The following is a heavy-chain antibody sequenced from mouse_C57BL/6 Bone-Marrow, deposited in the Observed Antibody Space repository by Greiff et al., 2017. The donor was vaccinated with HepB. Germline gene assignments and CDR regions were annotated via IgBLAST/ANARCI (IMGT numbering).Heavy chain of an antibody. J-gene: IGHJ1*03. CDR1: GYTFTSYW. D-gene: IGHD1-1*01. Sequence: QVQLQQPGAELVKPGASVKLSCKASGYTFTSYWMQWVKQRPGQGLEWIGEIDPSDSYTNHNQKFKGKATLTVDTSSSTAYMQLSSLTSEDSAVYYCATRPGSSDWYFDVWGTGTTVTVSS. V-gene: IGHV1-50*01. CDR3: ATRPGSSDWYFDV. CDR2: IDPSDSYT.